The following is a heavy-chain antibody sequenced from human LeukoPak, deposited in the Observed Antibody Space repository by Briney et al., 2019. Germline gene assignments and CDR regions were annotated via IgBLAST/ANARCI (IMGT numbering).Heavy chain of an antibody. CDR3: ARDRITFGGVM. V-gene: IGHV4-39*07. CDR1: GGSISSSSYY. D-gene: IGHD3-16*01. Sequence: KPSETLSLTCTVSGGSISSSSYYWGWIRQPPGKGLEWIGSIYYSGSTYYNPSLKSRVTISVDTSKNQFSLKLSSVTAADTAVYYCARDRITFGGVMWGQGTLVTVSS. J-gene: IGHJ4*02. CDR2: IYYSGST.